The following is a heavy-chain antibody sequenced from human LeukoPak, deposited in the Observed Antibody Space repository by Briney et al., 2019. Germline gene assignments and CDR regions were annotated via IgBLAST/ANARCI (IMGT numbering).Heavy chain of an antibody. D-gene: IGHD1-26*01. CDR1: GYTFTSYD. CDR2: MNPNSGNT. J-gene: IGHJ6*03. Sequence: ASVKVSCKASGYTFTSYDINWVRQATGQGLEWMGWMNPNSGNTGYAQKFQGRVTMTRNTSISTAYMELSRLRSDDTAVYYCARDRISGSYADYYYMDVWGKGTTVTVSS. V-gene: IGHV1-8*01. CDR3: ARDRISGSYADYYYMDV.